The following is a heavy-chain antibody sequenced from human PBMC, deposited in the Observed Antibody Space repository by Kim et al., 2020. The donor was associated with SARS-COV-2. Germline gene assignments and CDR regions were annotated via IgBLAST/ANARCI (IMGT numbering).Heavy chain of an antibody. V-gene: IGHV1-69*04. CDR3: ARGPSGYDWFDY. D-gene: IGHD5-12*01. Sequence: NYAQKVQGRVTITADKSTSTAYMELSSLRSEDTAVYYCARGPSGYDWFDYWGQGTLVTVSS. J-gene: IGHJ4*02.